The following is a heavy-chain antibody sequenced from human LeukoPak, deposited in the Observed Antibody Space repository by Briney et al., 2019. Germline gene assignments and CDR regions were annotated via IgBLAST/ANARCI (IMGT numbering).Heavy chain of an antibody. J-gene: IGHJ5*02. D-gene: IGHD6-13*01. CDR2: IYYSGST. CDR3: ARRRAEGGSNGHYNWSDP. CDR1: GGSISSYY. Sequence: PSETLSLTCTVSGGSISSYYWSWIRQPPGKGLEWIGYIYYSGSTNYNPSLKSRVTISVDTSKNQFSLKLSSVTAADTAVYYCARRRAEGGSNGHYNWSDPWGQGILVTVSS. V-gene: IGHV4-59*08.